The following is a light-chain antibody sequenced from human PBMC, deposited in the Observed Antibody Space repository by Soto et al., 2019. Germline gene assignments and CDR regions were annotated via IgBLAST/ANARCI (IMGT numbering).Light chain of an antibody. CDR1: SCDVGGYNY. CDR2: DVS. CDR3: SSYTSSSVV. V-gene: IGLV2-14*01. J-gene: IGLJ2*01. Sequence: QSALTQPASVSGSPGQSITISCTGTSCDVGGYNYVSWYQQHPGKAPKLMIYDVSNRPSGVSNRFSGSKSGNTASLTISGLQAEDEADYYCSSYTSSSVVFGGGTQLTVL.